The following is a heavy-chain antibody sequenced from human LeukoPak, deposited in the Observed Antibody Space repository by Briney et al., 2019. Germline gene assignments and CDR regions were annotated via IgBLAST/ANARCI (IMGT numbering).Heavy chain of an antibody. CDR2: ISGSGTI. V-gene: IGHV4-4*07. CDR1: GGSINSY. CDR3: ARVWGTTGEVKFDP. Sequence: TSETLSLTCTVSGGSINSYWSWIRQPAGKGLEWIGRISGSGTITYNPALQSRLSISIDTSKNRFSLKLMSVTAADTAVYYWARVWGTTGEVKFDPGGQEPLVPVP. D-gene: IGHD3-16*01. J-gene: IGHJ5*02.